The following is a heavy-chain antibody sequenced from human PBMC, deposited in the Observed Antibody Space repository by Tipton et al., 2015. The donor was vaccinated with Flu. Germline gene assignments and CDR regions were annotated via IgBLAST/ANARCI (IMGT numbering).Heavy chain of an antibody. CDR2: ISYDGSNK. J-gene: IGHJ1*01. CDR3: APEWDYSGGSCYSGEYFQH. CDR1: GFTFSSYG. D-gene: IGHD2-15*01. V-gene: IGHV3-30*03. Sequence: SLRLSCAASGFTFSSYGMHWVRQAPGKGLEWVAVISYDGSNKYYGDSVKGRFTISRDISKNTLYLQMNNLRAEDTAVYYCAPEWDYSGGSCYSGEYFQHWGQGTLVTVSS.